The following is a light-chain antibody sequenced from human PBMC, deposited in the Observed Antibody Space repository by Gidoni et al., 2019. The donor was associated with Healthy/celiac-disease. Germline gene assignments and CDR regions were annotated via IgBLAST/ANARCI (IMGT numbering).Light chain of an antibody. CDR3: QQYNNWPWT. CDR1: QSVSSN. CDR2: GGS. Sequence: EIVMTQSPATLSVSPGERATLSCRASQSVSSNLAWYQQKPGQAPRLLIYGGSTRATGIPARFSGSGSGTEFTLTISSLQSEDFAVYYCQQYNNWPWTFXQXTKVXIK. J-gene: IGKJ1*01. V-gene: IGKV3-15*01.